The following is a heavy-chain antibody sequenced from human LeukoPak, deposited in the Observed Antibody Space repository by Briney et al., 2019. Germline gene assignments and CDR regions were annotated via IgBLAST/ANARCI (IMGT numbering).Heavy chain of an antibody. D-gene: IGHD6-19*01. V-gene: IGHV3-23*01. CDR3: AKESSGGWYFDY. Sequence: GGSLRPSCAASGFTFSSYAISWVRQAPGKGLEWVSAISGSGGSTYYADSVKGRFTISRDNSKNTLYLQMNSLRAEDTAVYYCAKESSGGWYFDYRGQGTLVTVSS. J-gene: IGHJ4*02. CDR1: GFTFSSYA. CDR2: ISGSGGST.